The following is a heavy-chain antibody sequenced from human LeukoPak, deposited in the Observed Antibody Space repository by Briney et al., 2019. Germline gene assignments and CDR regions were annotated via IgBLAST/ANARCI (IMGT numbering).Heavy chain of an antibody. Sequence: QPGGSLRLSCAASGFTFSSFGMHWVRQAPGKGLEWVAFIRYDGSNKYYADSVKGRFTISRDNSKNTLYLQMNSLRAEDTAVYYCATWDSSSWPSDYWGQGTLVTVSS. CDR2: IRYDGSNK. J-gene: IGHJ4*02. CDR1: GFTFSSFG. D-gene: IGHD6-13*01. V-gene: IGHV3-30*02. CDR3: ATWDSSSWPSDY.